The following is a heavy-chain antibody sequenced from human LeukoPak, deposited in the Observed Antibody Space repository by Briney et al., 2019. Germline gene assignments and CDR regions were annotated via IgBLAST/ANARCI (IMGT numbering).Heavy chain of an antibody. J-gene: IGHJ4*02. Sequence: SETLSLTCSVSGGSLTSSTYYWGWIRQPPGKGLEWIGSIYYSGSTNYNPSLNSRVTISLDTSKNQFSLKLSSVTAADTAVYYCARHQMGANTFDFWGQGTQVTVSS. CDR3: ARHQMGANTFDF. CDR2: IYYSGST. V-gene: IGHV4-39*07. D-gene: IGHD1-26*01. CDR1: GGSLTSSTYY.